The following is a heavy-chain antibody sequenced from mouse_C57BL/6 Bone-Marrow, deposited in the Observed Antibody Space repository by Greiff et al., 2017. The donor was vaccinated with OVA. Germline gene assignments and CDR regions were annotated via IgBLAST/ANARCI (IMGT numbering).Heavy chain of an antibody. J-gene: IGHJ4*01. CDR1: YTFFRREH. V-gene: IGHV1-87*01. CDR2: GQGLEWIG. CDR3: YEDVAVYYWAWGYYAMDY. Sequence: VQLQQSGPELARPWASVKISCQAFYTFFRREHFAIRDTNYWMQRVKQRPGQGLEWIGAFYPGNGGTSYNQKFKGKATLTADKSSGTAYMQLSSLTYEDVAVYYWAWGYYAMDYWGQGTSVTVSA.